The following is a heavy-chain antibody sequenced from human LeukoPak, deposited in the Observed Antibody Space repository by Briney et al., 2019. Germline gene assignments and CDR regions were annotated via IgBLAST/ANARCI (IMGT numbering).Heavy chain of an antibody. CDR2: IIPIFGTA. CDR3: ARGEYYDILTGYPRFDY. V-gene: IGHV1-69*01. CDR1: GGTFSSYA. J-gene: IGHJ4*02. D-gene: IGHD3-9*01. Sequence: SVKVSCKASGGTFSSYAISWVRQAPGQGLEWMGGIIPIFGTASYAQKFQGRVTITADESTSTAYMELSSLRSEDTAVYYCARGEYYDILTGYPRFDYWGQGTLVTVSS.